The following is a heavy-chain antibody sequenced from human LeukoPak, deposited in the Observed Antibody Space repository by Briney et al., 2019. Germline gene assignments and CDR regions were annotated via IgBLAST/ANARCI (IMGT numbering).Heavy chain of an antibody. V-gene: IGHV1-69*04. CDR1: GGTFSSYT. Sequence: SVKVSCKASGGTFSSYTISWVRQAPGQGLEWMGRINPILGIANYAQKFQGRVTITADKSTSTAYMELSSLRSEDTAVYYCARDGTLWFGELRWFDPWGQGTLVTVSS. CDR2: INPILGIA. CDR3: ARDGTLWFGELRWFDP. D-gene: IGHD3-10*01. J-gene: IGHJ5*02.